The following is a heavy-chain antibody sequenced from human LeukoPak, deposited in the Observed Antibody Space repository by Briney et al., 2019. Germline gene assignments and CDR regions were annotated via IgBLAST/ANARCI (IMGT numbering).Heavy chain of an antibody. J-gene: IGHJ3*02. D-gene: IGHD5-18*01. V-gene: IGHV4-59*01. CDR1: GDSFSSYH. CDR3: ARQPAATAAFDI. Sequence: SETLSLTCTVSVSGDSFSSYHWSWLRQPPGKGLEWIAYISSSGRTSYNPSLKSRLTVSVDTSKNQFSLRLNSVTAADTAVYYCARQPAATAAFDIWAQGTMVTVSS. CDR2: ISSSGRT.